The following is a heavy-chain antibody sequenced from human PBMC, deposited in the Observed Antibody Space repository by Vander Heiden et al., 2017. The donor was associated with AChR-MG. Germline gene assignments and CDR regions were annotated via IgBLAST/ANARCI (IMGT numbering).Heavy chain of an antibody. D-gene: IGHD4-17*01. V-gene: IGHV3-20*04. J-gene: IGHJ5*02. CDR3: VREDYGENGKGCEP. CDR2: INWNGGGT. Sequence: EVQLLQSGGSVVRPGGSLRLACVASGFAFDDYGMSWVRQVPGKGLEWVAGINWNGGGTGYSDSVRGRFTISRDNAKKSLYLQMSTLRADDTALYYCVREDYGENGKGCEPWAQGTQGIVSS. CDR1: GFAFDDYG.